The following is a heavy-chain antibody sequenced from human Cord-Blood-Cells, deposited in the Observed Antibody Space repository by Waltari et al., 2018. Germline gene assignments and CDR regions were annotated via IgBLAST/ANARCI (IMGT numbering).Heavy chain of an antibody. CDR3: ARDGAGIAARPFDY. Sequence: EVQLVESGGGLVQPGGSLRLSCAASGFTFSSYWMSWVRRAPGKGLEWVANIKQDGSEKYYVDSVKGRFTISRDNAKNSLYLQMNSLRAEDTAVYYCARDGAGIAARPFDYWGQGTLVTVSS. J-gene: IGHJ4*02. V-gene: IGHV3-7*01. CDR2: IKQDGSEK. CDR1: GFTFSSYW. D-gene: IGHD6-6*01.